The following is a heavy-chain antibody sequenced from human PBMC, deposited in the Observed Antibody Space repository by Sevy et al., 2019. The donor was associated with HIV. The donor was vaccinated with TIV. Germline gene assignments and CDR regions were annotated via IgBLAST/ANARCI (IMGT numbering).Heavy chain of an antibody. V-gene: IGHV4-39*01. CDR1: GGSISSSSYY. CDR3: ARHDQHSSGYSDY. D-gene: IGHD3-22*01. Sequence: SETLSLTCTVSGGSISSSSYYWGWIRQPPGKGLEWIGSIYYSGSTYYNPSLKSRVTISVDTSKNQFSLKLSSVTAADTAVYYCARHDQHSSGYSDYWGQGTLVTVSS. J-gene: IGHJ4*02. CDR2: IYYSGST.